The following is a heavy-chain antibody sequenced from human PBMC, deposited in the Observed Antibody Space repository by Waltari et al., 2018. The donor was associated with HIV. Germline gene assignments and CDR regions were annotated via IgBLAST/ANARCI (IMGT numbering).Heavy chain of an antibody. D-gene: IGHD3-10*01. Sequence: EVQLVESGGGLIQPGGSLRLSCVAPGVSVTTNYMSWVRRAPGKGLEWVSMAYNDGTTHYADSVRGRFSIARDNSQNTLFLQMNSLRVDDTAVYYCARWTGTYYDSWGQGTLVTVSS. V-gene: IGHV3-53*01. J-gene: IGHJ4*02. CDR1: GVSVTTNY. CDR3: ARWTGTYYDS. CDR2: AYNDGTT.